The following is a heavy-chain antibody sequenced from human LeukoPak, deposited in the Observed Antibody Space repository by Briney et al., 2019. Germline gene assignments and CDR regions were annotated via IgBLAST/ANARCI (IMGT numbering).Heavy chain of an antibody. CDR1: GFTFSSYW. V-gene: IGHV3-74*01. Sequence: GGSLRLSCAASGFTFSSYWMNWVRQAPGKGLVRVSRINGDGSSTNYADSVKGRFTISRDNAKNTLYLQMNSLRAEDTAVYYCARDVRKRLWFGELYYFDYWGQGTLVTVSS. J-gene: IGHJ4*02. CDR2: INGDGSST. CDR3: ARDVRKRLWFGELYYFDY. D-gene: IGHD3-10*01.